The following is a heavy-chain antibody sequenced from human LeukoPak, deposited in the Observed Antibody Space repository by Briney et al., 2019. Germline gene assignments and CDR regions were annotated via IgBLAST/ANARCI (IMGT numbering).Heavy chain of an antibody. Sequence: PSQTLSPTCAISGDSVSSKSVSWGWIRQSPAGGLEFLGRTRYRSTWMTFYSLSVQSRMTINADTSRDHVSLRLNSVTPEDTALYYCVRDFNWGFDYWGQGTLVTVSS. V-gene: IGHV6-1*01. J-gene: IGHJ4*02. CDR3: VRDFNWGFDY. CDR1: GDSVSSKSVS. CDR2: TRYRSTWMT. D-gene: IGHD7-27*01.